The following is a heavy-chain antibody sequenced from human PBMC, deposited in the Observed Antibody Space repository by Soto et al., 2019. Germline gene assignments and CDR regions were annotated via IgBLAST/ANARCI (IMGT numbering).Heavy chain of an antibody. J-gene: IGHJ4*02. D-gene: IGHD1-7*01. CDR1: GFSFSSYW. Sequence: EVQLVESGGGLVQPGGSLRLSCAASGFSFSSYWMSWVRQAPGKGLEWVANIKQDGSEKYYVDSVKGRFTISRDNAKNSLYLQMNSLRADDTAVYYCSRAKWNYDYWGQGTLVTVSS. CDR3: SRAKWNYDY. V-gene: IGHV3-7*01. CDR2: IKQDGSEK.